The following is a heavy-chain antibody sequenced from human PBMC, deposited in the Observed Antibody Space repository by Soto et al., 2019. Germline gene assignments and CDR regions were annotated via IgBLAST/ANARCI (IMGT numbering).Heavy chain of an antibody. CDR2: VIPIFGTV. CDR3: ARGYLHPSSLLDY. V-gene: IGHV1-69*01. Sequence: QVQLVQSGAEVKKPGSSVTVSCKASGDTFSNYAISWVRQAPGQGLEWLGGVIPIFGTVNYAQNFQDRLTITADESTSTAYMELSSLRSEDTAVYYCARGYLHPSSLLDYWGLGTLVTVSS. J-gene: IGHJ4*02. D-gene: IGHD3-10*01. CDR1: GDTFSNYA.